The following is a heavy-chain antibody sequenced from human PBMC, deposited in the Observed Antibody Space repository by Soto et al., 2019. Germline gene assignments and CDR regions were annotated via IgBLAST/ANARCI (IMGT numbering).Heavy chain of an antibody. J-gene: IGHJ4*01. CDR1: GDSFSINSAG. Sequence: SQAVSLTCAITGDSFSINSAGCGWVRQSPSRGLEWLGRTYYRSKWYYEYAVSVRGRITINPDTSKNQYSLQLNSVTPEDTAVYFCARGEQYSGRIFDYWGQGTLVTVSS. D-gene: IGHD1-26*01. V-gene: IGHV6-1*01. CDR3: ARGEQYSGRIFDY. CDR2: TYYRSKWYY.